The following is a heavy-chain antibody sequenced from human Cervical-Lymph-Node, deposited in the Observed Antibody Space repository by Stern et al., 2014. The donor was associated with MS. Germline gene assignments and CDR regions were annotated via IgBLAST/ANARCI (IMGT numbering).Heavy chain of an antibody. Sequence: VQLVESGGAVTLPGRDLRVGSEGSCVALSRHRIHWVRQVPAKGPEWVPGKWICGTNEKYEDSVKGRFTISRDNSKNSLYLQMNSLRVEDTAIYYCATEKGACSGDDCHVTFDAWGQGTLVTVSS. CDR1: CVALSRHR. V-gene: IGHV3-33*03. CDR3: ATEKGACSGDDCHVTFDA. CDR2: KWICGTNE. D-gene: IGHD2-21*02. J-gene: IGHJ4*02.